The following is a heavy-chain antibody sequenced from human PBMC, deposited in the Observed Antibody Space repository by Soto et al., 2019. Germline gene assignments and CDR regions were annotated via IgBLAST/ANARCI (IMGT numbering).Heavy chain of an antibody. J-gene: IGHJ6*02. D-gene: IGHD2-2*02. CDR1: GYTFTSYT. V-gene: IGHV1-3*04. Sequence: ASVKVSCKASGYTFTSYTIHWVRQAPGQRLEWMGWINTGNGNTQYSQKFQGRVTITRDTSASTAYMELSSLRSEDTAVYYCASGVYCTSISCYTLGQAYYYYGMDVWGQGTTVTVSS. CDR2: INTGNGNT. CDR3: ASGVYCTSISCYTLGQAYYYYGMDV.